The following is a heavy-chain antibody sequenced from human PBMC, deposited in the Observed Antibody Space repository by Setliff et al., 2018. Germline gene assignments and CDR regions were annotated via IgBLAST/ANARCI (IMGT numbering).Heavy chain of an antibody. J-gene: IGHJ5*02. CDR3: ARGCYCSGGSCYSNWFDP. CDR1: GASISTTYYY. D-gene: IGHD2-15*01. V-gene: IGHV4-39*07. Sequence: SETLSLTCTVSGASISTTYYYWDWIRQSPEKGLEWIGTIYQNGITYYNPSVKSRVTISVDKSKNQFSLKLRSVTAADTAVYYCARGCYCSGGSCYSNWFDPWGQGTLVTVSS. CDR2: IYQNGIT.